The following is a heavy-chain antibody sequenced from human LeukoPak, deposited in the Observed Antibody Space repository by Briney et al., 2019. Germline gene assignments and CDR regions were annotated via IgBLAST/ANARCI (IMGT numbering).Heavy chain of an antibody. D-gene: IGHD5-12*01. CDR1: GFTFSSYA. Sequence: GGSLRLSCAASGFTFSSYAMSWVRQAPGKGLEWVSGISGSGGSTYYADSVKGRFTISRDSSKNTLYLQMNSLRAEDTAVYYCGGPTWITSNYFDYWGQGTLVTVSS. V-gene: IGHV3-23*01. CDR2: ISGSGGST. CDR3: GGPTWITSNYFDY. J-gene: IGHJ4*02.